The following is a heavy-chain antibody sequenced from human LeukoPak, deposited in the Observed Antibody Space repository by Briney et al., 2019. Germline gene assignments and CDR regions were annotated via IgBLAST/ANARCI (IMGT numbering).Heavy chain of an antibody. J-gene: IGHJ5*01. Sequence: GFLILSCAASGFILSSFQMNWVRPAPGKGLEWISYISDSGTTEYYADSVKGRFTISRDNAKNSLYLQMNSLTGEDTALYYCARDGTTNRYNWFDSWGQGTLVTVSS. CDR2: ISDSGTTE. CDR1: GFILSSFQ. V-gene: IGHV3-48*03. D-gene: IGHD2-8*01. CDR3: ARDGTTNRYNWFDS.